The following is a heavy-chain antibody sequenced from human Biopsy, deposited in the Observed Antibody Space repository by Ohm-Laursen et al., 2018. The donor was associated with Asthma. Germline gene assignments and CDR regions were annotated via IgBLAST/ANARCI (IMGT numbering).Heavy chain of an antibody. V-gene: IGHV1-69*01. CDR3: ARCQVGYSSGWSLLLKKIYYSGMDV. D-gene: IGHD6-19*01. Sequence: GSSVKVSCKAPGGTLSNFAISWVRQAPGQGLEWLEGIMTVFGTTNYAQKFQGRVTITADESTSTAYMEVTSLRSEDTAIYYCARCQVGYSSGWSLLLKKIYYSGMDVWGQGTAVTVSS. CDR1: GGTLSNFA. J-gene: IGHJ6*02. CDR2: IMTVFGTT.